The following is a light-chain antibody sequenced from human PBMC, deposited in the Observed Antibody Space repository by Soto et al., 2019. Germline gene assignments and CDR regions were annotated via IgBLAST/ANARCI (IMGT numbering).Light chain of an antibody. Sequence: AIQLTQSPSSLSACVGDXXXXXXXASQDIAIYLAWYKXKQGEXXKXXIYAASTLYGGVPSRFSGSGSGTDFTITISSLQPEDGESYYCLQDYTYPWTFGQGTKVDIK. CDR1: QDIAIY. J-gene: IGKJ1*01. CDR2: AAS. CDR3: LQDYTYPWT. V-gene: IGKV1-6*01.